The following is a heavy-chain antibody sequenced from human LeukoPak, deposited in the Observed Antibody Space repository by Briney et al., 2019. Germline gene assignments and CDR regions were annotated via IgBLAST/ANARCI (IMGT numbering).Heavy chain of an antibody. CDR1: GFIFSSYA. V-gene: IGHV3-23*01. J-gene: IGHJ4*02. D-gene: IGHD3-22*01. Sequence: GGSLRLSCAASGFIFSSYAMSWVRQAPGKGLEWVSAISGSGGTTYYADSVKGRFTISRDNSKNTLFLQMNSLRAEDTAVYYCAKEKDSRGYFDYWGQGTLVIVSS. CDR3: AKEKDSRGYFDY. CDR2: ISGSGGTT.